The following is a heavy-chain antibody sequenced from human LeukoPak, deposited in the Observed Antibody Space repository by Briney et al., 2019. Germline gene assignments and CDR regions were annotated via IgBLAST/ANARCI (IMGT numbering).Heavy chain of an antibody. CDR1: GFTFSSYA. D-gene: IGHD6-13*01. Sequence: GGSLRLSCAASGFTFSSYAMHWVRQAPGKGLEWVAVISYDGSNKYYADSVKGRFTISRDNSKNTLYLQMNSLRAEDTAVYYCAKEGSSWYYFDYWGQGTLVTVSS. CDR2: ISYDGSNK. CDR3: AKEGSSWYYFDY. J-gene: IGHJ4*02. V-gene: IGHV3-30*04.